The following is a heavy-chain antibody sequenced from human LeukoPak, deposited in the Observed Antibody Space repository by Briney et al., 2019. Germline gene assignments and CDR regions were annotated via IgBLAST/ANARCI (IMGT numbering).Heavy chain of an antibody. Sequence: PGGSLRLSCAVSGFVVSSDYMSWVRQAPGKGLEWVSVIYSGGNTYYADSVKGRFTISRDTSKNTLYLQMNSLRAEDTAIYYCARASTTTAQFDNWGQGTLVTVSS. CDR1: GFVVSSDY. CDR3: ARASTTTAQFDN. CDR2: IYSGGNT. V-gene: IGHV3-53*01. D-gene: IGHD4-11*01. J-gene: IGHJ4*02.